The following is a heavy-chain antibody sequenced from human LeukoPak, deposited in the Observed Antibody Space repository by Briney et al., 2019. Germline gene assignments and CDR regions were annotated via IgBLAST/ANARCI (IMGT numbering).Heavy chain of an antibody. CDR3: ARHPGKVTNDWYFDL. CDR2: ISGSGDDT. J-gene: IGHJ2*01. D-gene: IGHD4-23*01. V-gene: IGHV3-23*01. CDR1: GFTFSRYA. Sequence: GGSLRLSCAASGFTFSRYAMNWVRQAPGKGLEWVSAISGSGDDTYYADSVKGRFTISRDNSKNTLYLQMNSLRAEDTAVYYCARHPGKVTNDWYFDLWGRGTLVTVSS.